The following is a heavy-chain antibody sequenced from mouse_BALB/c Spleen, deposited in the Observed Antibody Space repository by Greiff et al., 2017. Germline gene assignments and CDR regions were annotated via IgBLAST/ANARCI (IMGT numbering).Heavy chain of an antibody. Sequence: QVQLQQSGPELVKPGASVRISCKASGYTFTSYYIHWVKQRPGQGLEWIGWIYPGNVNTKYNEKFKGKATLTADKSSSTAYMQLSSLTSEDSAVYFCASGGNYWFAYWGQGTLVTVSA. D-gene: IGHD2-1*01. CDR2: IYPGNVNT. V-gene: IGHV1S56*01. CDR1: GYTFTSYY. J-gene: IGHJ3*01. CDR3: ASGGNYWFAY.